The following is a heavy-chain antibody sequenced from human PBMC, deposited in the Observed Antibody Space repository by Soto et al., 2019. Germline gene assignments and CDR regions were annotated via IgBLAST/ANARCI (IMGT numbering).Heavy chain of an antibody. CDR3: AKDYRRFDWIFYGMDV. Sequence: RLSCAASGFTLDYYAFHWVRQVPGKGLEWVSSISWNSGKLAYADSVKGRFTISGDKAESSLYLQMNNRRSDDTALYYCAKDYRRFDWIFYGMDVWGQGTTVTVYS. D-gene: IGHD3-9*01. V-gene: IGHV3-9*01. CDR1: GFTLDYYA. J-gene: IGHJ6*02. CDR2: ISWNSGKL.